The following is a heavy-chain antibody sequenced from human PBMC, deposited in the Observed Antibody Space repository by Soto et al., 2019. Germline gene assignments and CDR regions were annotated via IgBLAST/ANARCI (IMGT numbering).Heavy chain of an antibody. CDR1: GGSFSGYY. CDR3: ARGRIAVAEYYYYYMDV. D-gene: IGHD6-19*01. CDR2: INHSGST. J-gene: IGHJ6*03. V-gene: IGHV4-34*01. Sequence: SETLSLTCAVYGGSFSGYYWSWIRQPPGKGLEWIGEINHSGSTNYNPSLKSRVTISVDTSKNQFSLKLSSVTAADTAVYYCARGRIAVAEYYYYYMDVWGKATTVTVSS.